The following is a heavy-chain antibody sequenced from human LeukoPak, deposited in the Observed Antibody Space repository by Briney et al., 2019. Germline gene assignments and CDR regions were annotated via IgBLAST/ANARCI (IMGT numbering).Heavy chain of an antibody. V-gene: IGHV4-39*01. CDR3: ARVAAGLKYGADY. CDR2: NSGST. D-gene: IGHD1-14*01. Sequence: KSSETLSLTCTVSGGSISSSSYYWGWLRQPPGKGLEWIGSNSGSTYYNPSLKSRVTISVDTSKNQFSLKLSSVTAADTAVYYCARVAAGLKYGADYWGQGTLGTVSS. CDR1: GGSISSSSYY. J-gene: IGHJ4*02.